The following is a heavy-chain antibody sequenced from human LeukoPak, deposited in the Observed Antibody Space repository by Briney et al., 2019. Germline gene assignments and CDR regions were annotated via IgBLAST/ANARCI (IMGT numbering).Heavy chain of an antibody. J-gene: IGHJ4*02. Sequence: PGGSLRLSCAASGFTFSSYYMSWVRQAPGKGLEWVSAISGSGGKTDYAGSVKGRFTISRDNSKDTVYLHMSSLRVEDTAVYYCAKEKYTSSWYGDDWGQGTLVTVSS. V-gene: IGHV3-23*01. D-gene: IGHD6-13*01. CDR3: AKEKYTSSWYGDD. CDR1: GFTFSSYY. CDR2: ISGSGGKT.